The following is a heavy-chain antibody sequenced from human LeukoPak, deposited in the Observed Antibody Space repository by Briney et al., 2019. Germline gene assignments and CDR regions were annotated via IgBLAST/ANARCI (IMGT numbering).Heavy chain of an antibody. D-gene: IGHD6-6*01. CDR2: IIPILGIA. CDR3: ARDKYSSSSLYNWFDP. J-gene: IGHJ5*02. Sequence: ASVKVSCKASGGTFSSYAISWVRQAPGQGLEWMGRIIPILGIANYARKFQGRVTITADKSTSTAYMELSSLRSEDTAVYYCARDKYSSSSLYNWFDPWGQGTLVTVSS. V-gene: IGHV1-69*04. CDR1: GGTFSSYA.